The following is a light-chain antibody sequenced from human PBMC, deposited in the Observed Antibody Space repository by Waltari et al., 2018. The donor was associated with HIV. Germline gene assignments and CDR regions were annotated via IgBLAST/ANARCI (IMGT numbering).Light chain of an antibody. CDR2: DAS. CDR1: QSVSSY. CDR3: QQRSNWPPLT. Sequence: EIVLTQSPATLSLSPGERATLSCRASQSVSSYLAWYQQKPGQAPSLLIYDASNMATGIPARFSGSGSGTDFTLTSSSLEPEDFAVYYCQQRSNWPPLTFGGGTKVEIK. V-gene: IGKV3-11*01. J-gene: IGKJ4*01.